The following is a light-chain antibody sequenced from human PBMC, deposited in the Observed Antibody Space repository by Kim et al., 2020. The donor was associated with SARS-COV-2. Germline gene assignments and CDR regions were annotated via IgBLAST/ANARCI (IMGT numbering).Light chain of an antibody. V-gene: IGKV4-1*01. CDR2: WAS. J-gene: IGKJ4*01. CDR1: QSVLYSSNNKNY. CDR3: QQYYSTLT. Sequence: ERATINCKSSQSVLYSSNNKNYLAWYQQKPGQPPKLLIYWASTRESGVPDRFGGSGSGTDFTLTISSLQAEDVAIYYCQQYYSTLTFGGGTKVEIK.